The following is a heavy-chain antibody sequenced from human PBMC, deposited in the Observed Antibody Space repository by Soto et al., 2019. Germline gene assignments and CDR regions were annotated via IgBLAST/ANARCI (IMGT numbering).Heavy chain of an antibody. D-gene: IGHD2-21*01. CDR3: ATVPPRIVVVLAEFPT. J-gene: IGHJ4*02. Sequence: QVELKQSGPGLVRPSGTLSLTCRVSGTSISSTYWWTWVRQSPGKGLEWIGEIYHNGITKYNPSLTSRVSLYVDKSNNQFSLKLTPVTAADTAVFYCATVPPRIVVVLAEFPTWGQGTLVTVSS. CDR1: GTSISSTYW. V-gene: IGHV4-4*02. CDR2: IYHNGIT.